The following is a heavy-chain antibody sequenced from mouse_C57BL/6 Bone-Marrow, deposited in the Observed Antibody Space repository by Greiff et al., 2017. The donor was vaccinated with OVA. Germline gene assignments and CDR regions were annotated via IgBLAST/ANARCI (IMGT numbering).Heavy chain of an antibody. J-gene: IGHJ2*01. D-gene: IGHD2-3*01. CDR2: IDPSDSET. CDR1: GYTFTSYW. CDR3: ARWDGYPYYFDY. V-gene: IGHV1-52*01. Sequence: QQSCKASGYTFTSYWMHWVKQRPIQGLEWIGNIDPSDSETHYNQKFKDKATLTVDKSSSTAYMQLSSLTSEDSAVYYCARWDGYPYYFDYWGQGTTLTVSS.